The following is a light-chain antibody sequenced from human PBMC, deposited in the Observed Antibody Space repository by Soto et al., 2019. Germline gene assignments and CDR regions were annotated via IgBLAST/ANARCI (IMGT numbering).Light chain of an antibody. CDR3: QRGDT. CDR2: DAS. Sequence: ELTHSPATLSLSPGGRGTLFCRPSQSVNRTLAWYQQKPGQAPRLLIYDASNRATGIPARFSGSGSGTDFTLTISSLEPEDFAVYYCQRGDTFGQGTRLEIK. CDR1: QSVNRT. J-gene: IGKJ5*01. V-gene: IGKV3-11*01.